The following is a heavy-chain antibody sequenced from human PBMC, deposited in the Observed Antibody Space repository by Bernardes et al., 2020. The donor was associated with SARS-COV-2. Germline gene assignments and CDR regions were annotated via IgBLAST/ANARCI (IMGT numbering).Heavy chain of an antibody. CDR2: IIPILGIA. Sequence: SVKVSCKASGGTFSSYAISWVRQAPGQGLEWMGRIIPILGIANYAQKFQGRVTITADKSTSTAYMELSSLRSEDTAVYYCARDGSFVPFITMVRGVTGCWGMDVWGQGTTVTVSS. D-gene: IGHD3-10*01. J-gene: IGHJ6*02. CDR3: ARDGSFVPFITMVRGVTGCWGMDV. CDR1: GGTFSSYA. V-gene: IGHV1-69*04.